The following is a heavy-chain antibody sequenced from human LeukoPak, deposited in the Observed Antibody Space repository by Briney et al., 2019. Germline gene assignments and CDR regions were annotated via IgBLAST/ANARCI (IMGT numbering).Heavy chain of an antibody. J-gene: IGHJ4*02. CDR2: IFYSGST. CDR1: GGSISSGDCY. D-gene: IGHD5-18*01. CDR3: ARGGYSYGSPYYFDY. Sequence: SETLSLTCTASGGSISSGDCYWSWIRQPPGKGLEWIGYIFYSGSTYYNPSPKSRVIISVDTSKNQFSLKLSSVTAADTAVYYCARGGYSYGSPYYFDYWGQGTLVTVSS. V-gene: IGHV4-30-4*01.